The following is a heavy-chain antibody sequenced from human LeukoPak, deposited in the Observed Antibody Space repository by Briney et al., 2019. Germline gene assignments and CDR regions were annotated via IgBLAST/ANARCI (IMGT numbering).Heavy chain of an antibody. CDR1: GYTFTSYY. CDR2: INPSGGST. J-gene: IGHJ4*02. V-gene: IGHV1-46*03. CDR3: ARDGVYSGSYYTDY. Sequence: ASVKVSCKASGYTFTSYYMHWLRQAPAQGLEWMGIINPSGGSTIYAQKFQGRVTITRDTSPSTVYMELSSLRSEDTAVYYCARDGVYSGSYYTDYWGQGTLVTVSS. D-gene: IGHD1-26*01.